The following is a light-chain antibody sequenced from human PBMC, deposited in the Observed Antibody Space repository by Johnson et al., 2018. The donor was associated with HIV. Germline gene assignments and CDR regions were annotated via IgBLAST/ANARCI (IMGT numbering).Light chain of an antibody. CDR1: SSNIGNNY. CDR3: GTWDSSLSAYV. J-gene: IGLJ1*01. V-gene: IGLV1-51*01. Sequence: QSVLTQPPSVSAAPGQKVTISCSGSSSNIGNNYVSWYQQLPGTAPKLLIYDNNKRPSGIPDRFSGSKSGTSATLGLTALQTGDEADYYCGTWDSSLSAYVFGTGTKVTGL. CDR2: DNN.